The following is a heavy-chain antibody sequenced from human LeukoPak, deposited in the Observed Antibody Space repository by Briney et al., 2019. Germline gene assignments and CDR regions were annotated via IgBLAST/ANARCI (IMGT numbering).Heavy chain of an antibody. Sequence: SETLSLTCAVSGGSISSSNWWSWVRQPPGQGLEWIGEIYHSGSTNYNPSLKSRVTISVDKSKNQFSLKLSSVTAADTAVYYCARDDDHYYYGMDVWGQGTTVTVSS. CDR3: ARDDDHYYYGMDV. V-gene: IGHV4-4*02. CDR2: IYHSGST. J-gene: IGHJ6*02. CDR1: GGSISSSNW.